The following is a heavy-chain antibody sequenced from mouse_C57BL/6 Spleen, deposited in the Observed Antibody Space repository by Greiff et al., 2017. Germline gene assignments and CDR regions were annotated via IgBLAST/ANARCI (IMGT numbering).Heavy chain of an antibody. J-gene: IGHJ2*01. D-gene: IGHD2-12*01. CDR3: ETLLNFLDY. CDR2: ISYDGSN. V-gene: IGHV3-6*01. Sequence: ESGPGLVKPSQSLSLTCSVTGYSITSGYYWNWIRQFPGNKLEWMGYISYDGSNNYNPSLKNRISITRDTSKNQFFLKLNSVTTEDTATYYCETLLNFLDYWGQGTTLTVSS. CDR1: GYSITSGYY.